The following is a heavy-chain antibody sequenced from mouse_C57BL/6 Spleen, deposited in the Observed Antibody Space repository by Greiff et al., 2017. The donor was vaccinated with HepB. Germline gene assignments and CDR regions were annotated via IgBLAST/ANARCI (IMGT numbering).Heavy chain of an antibody. CDR3: ARRGTTEGMDY. V-gene: IGHV1-59*01. CDR1: GYTFTSYW. Sequence: VKLQQPGAELVRPGTSVKLSCKASGYTFTSYWMHWVKQRPGQGLEWIGVIDPSDSYTNYNQKFKGKATLTVDTSSSTAYMQLSSLTSEDSAVYYCARRGTTEGMDYWGQGTSVTVSS. D-gene: IGHD1-1*01. CDR2: IDPSDSYT. J-gene: IGHJ4*01.